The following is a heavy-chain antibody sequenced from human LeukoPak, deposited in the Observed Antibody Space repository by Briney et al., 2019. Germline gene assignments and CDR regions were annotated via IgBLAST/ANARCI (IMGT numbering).Heavy chain of an antibody. Sequence: PGGSLRLSCAVSGFTFGSYSMNWVRQAPGKGLEWVAVIWYDGSNKYYADSVKGRFTISRDNSKNTLYLQMNSLRAEDTAVYYCARGKVVAALYFDYWGQGTLVTVSS. D-gene: IGHD2-15*01. V-gene: IGHV3-33*08. CDR3: ARGKVVAALYFDY. CDR1: GFTFGSYS. J-gene: IGHJ4*02. CDR2: IWYDGSNK.